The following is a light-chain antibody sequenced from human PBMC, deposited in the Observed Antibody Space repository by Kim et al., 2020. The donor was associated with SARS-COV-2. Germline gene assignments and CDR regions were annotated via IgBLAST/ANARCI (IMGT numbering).Light chain of an antibody. Sequence: SASVGDTVTISCRGSESISTWLAWYQQKPGQAPKLLIYKTSMLDSGVPSRFRGSGAGKEFTLTINSLQPDDFATYYCEQFKGYRTFGQGTKVDIK. CDR3: EQFKGYRT. V-gene: IGKV1-5*03. CDR1: ESISTW. CDR2: KTS. J-gene: IGKJ1*01.